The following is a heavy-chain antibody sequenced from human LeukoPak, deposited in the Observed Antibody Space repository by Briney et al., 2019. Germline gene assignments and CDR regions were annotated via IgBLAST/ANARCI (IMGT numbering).Heavy chain of an antibody. CDR2: ISSSSDYI. CDR3: ARDTDMAPMND. V-gene: IGHV3-21*04. J-gene: IGHJ4*02. D-gene: IGHD5-18*01. Sequence: PGGSLRLSCAASGFTFSSYSMNWVRQAPGKGLEWVSSISSSSDYIYYADSVKGRFTISRDNAKNSLYLQMNSLRAEDTAVYYCARDTDMAPMNDWGQGTLVTVSS. CDR1: GFTFSSYS.